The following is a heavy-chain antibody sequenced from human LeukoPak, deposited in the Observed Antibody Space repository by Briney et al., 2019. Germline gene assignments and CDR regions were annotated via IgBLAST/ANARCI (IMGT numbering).Heavy chain of an antibody. Sequence: SETLTLTCAASGYSFSSGYYWCWIRQPPGKGLGWFGIIYHSGSTYYKPSLKGRVTISVDKSKNPFSLKLSSVTPADTAVYYCARSSGGNSGALDYWAQEPLVTVSS. CDR2: IYHSGST. CDR3: ARSSGGNSGALDY. CDR1: GYSFSSGYY. D-gene: IGHD4-23*01. J-gene: IGHJ4*02. V-gene: IGHV4-38-2*01.